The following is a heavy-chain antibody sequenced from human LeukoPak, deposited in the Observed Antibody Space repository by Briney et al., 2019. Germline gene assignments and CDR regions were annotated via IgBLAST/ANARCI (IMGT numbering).Heavy chain of an antibody. Sequence: SETLSLTCIVSGYSIISDYFWGWVRQPPGKGPEWIGSIFHSGSDYYNPSLKSRVTISIDPSKNRFSLKLTSVTAADTAIYYCARVVASTSIDSWGQGTLVTVSS. CDR1: GYSIISDYF. J-gene: IGHJ4*02. CDR3: ARVVASTSIDS. D-gene: IGHD2-15*01. CDR2: IFHSGSD. V-gene: IGHV4-38-2*02.